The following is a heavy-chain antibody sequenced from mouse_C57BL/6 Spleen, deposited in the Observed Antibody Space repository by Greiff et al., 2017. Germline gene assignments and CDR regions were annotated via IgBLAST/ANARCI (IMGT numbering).Heavy chain of an antibody. Sequence: VQLQQSGPGLVKPSQTVFLTCTVTGISITTGNYRWSWIRQFPGNKLEWIGYIYYSGTITYNPSLTSRTTITRDTPKNQFFLEMNSLTAEDTATYYCARDPNYYGSREGYFDVWGTGTTVTVSS. CDR1: GISITTGNYR. CDR3: ARDPNYYGSREGYFDV. J-gene: IGHJ1*03. D-gene: IGHD1-1*01. CDR2: IYYSGTI. V-gene: IGHV3-5*01.